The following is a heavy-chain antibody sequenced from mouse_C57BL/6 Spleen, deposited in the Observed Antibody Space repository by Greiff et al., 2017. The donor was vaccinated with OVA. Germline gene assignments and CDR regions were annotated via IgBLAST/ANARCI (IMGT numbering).Heavy chain of an antibody. J-gene: IGHJ1*03. D-gene: IGHD1-1*01. CDR2: IHPNSGST. CDR3: ARSDYYGTSYWYFDV. Sequence: QVQLQQPGAELVMPGASVKLSCKASGYTFTSYWMHWVKQRPGQGLEWIGMIHPNSGSTNYNEKFKSKATLTVDKSSSTAYMQLSSLTSEDSAVYYCARSDYYGTSYWYFDVWGTGTTVTVSS. CDR1: GYTFTSYW. V-gene: IGHV1-64*01.